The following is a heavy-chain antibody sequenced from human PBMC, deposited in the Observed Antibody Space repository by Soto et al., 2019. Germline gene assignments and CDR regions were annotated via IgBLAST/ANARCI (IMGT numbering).Heavy chain of an antibody. J-gene: IGHJ4*02. CDR2: ISSGGGSK. Sequence: GRSLRLSCAASGFRFSNYYMAWIRQAPGKGLEWVSYISSGGGSKYYADSVKGRFTIYRDNAKNILYLQMNSLRADATAVYYCATAVPGFDSWGRGTLVPVSS. D-gene: IGHD3-10*02. V-gene: IGHV3-11*01. CDR1: GFRFSNYY. CDR3: ATAVPGFDS.